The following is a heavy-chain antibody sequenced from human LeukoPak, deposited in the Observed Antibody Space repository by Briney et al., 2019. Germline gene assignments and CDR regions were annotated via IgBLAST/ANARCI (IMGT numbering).Heavy chain of an antibody. CDR2: IYYSGNT. CDR1: GGSISSGAYW. V-gene: IGHV4-31*03. Sequence: SETLSLTCTVAGGSISSGAYWWTWIRQDPVKGLEWIGYIYYSGNTYYNPSLRSRVNISVDTSKNQFSLNLNSVTAADTAVYYCARDNVDTAMPNYYYYYGMDVWGQGTTVTVSS. J-gene: IGHJ6*02. CDR3: ARDNVDTAMPNYYYYYGMDV. D-gene: IGHD5-18*01.